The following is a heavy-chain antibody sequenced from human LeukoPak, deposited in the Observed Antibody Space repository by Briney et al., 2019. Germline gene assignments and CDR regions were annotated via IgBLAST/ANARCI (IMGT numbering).Heavy chain of an antibody. D-gene: IGHD2-21*02. V-gene: IGHV4-30-4*01. CDR1: GGSIGSYY. CDR3: ASAYCGGDCTPYWYFDL. CDR2: IYYIGNT. J-gene: IGHJ2*01. Sequence: SETLSLTCTVSGGSIGSYYWSWIRQPPGKGLEWIGYIYYIGNTFYNPSLKSRVTISVDTSKNQFSLKLSSVTAADTAVYYCASAYCGGDCTPYWYFDLWGRGTLVTVSS.